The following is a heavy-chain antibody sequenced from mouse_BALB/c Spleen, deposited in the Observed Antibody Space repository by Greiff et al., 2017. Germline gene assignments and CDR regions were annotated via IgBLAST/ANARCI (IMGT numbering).Heavy chain of an antibody. Sequence: QVQLQQSGAELVKPGASVKLSCKASGYTFTSYYMYWVKQRPGQGLEWIGEINPSNGGTNFNEKFKSKATLTVDKSSSTAYMQLSSLTSEDSAVYYCARGRGNFAWFAYWGQGTLVTVSA. CDR3: ARGRGNFAWFAY. V-gene: IGHV1S81*02. CDR1: GYTFTSYY. D-gene: IGHD2-1*01. J-gene: IGHJ3*01. CDR2: INPSNGGT.